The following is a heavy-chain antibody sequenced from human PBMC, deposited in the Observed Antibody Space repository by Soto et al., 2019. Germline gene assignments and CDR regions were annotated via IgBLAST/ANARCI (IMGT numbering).Heavy chain of an antibody. D-gene: IGHD2-21*01. Sequence: QVQLVESGGGVVQPGRFLRLSCAASGVTLSNFGMHWVRQAPGKGLEWVAVISRDGSTMLYADSVKGRFTISRDSSRNTLYLQMNSLRAEDTAVYHCVGEVASGYWGQGTLVTVSS. CDR3: VGEVASGY. CDR2: ISRDGSTM. J-gene: IGHJ4*02. V-gene: IGHV3-30*03. CDR1: GVTLSNFG.